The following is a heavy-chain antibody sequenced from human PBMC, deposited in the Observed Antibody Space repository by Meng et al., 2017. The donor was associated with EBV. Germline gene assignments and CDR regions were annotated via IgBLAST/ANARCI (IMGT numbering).Heavy chain of an antibody. J-gene: IGHJ4*02. Sequence: VQLWQSAAEWKKPGSSVKVSCKTSGGPFRYYAISWVRQAPGQGLEWLGGFLPRLGAPNYAQKFHGRVKITADESTSTHYMDLSSLRSEDTAIYYCASESGRGYTPDYWGQGTLVTVSS. V-gene: IGHV1-69*01. CDR1: GGPFRYYA. D-gene: IGHD3-10*01. CDR2: FLPRLGAP. CDR3: ASESGRGYTPDY.